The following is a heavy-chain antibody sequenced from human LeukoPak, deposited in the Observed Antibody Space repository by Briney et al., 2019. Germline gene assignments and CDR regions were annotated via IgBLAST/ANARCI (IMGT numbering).Heavy chain of an antibody. V-gene: IGHV4-59*08. CDR3: ARRRYYGSGSPGDFDY. Sequence: PSETLSLTCTVSGGSISSYYWSWIRQPPGKGLEWIGYIYYSGGTNYNPSLKSRVTISVDTSKNQFSLKLSSVTAADTAVYYCARRRYYGSGSPGDFDYWGQGTLVTVSS. D-gene: IGHD3-10*01. CDR1: GGSISSYY. J-gene: IGHJ4*02. CDR2: IYYSGGT.